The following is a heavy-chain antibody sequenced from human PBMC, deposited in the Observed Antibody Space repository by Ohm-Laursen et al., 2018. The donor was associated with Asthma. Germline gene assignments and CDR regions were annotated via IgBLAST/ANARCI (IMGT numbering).Heavy chain of an antibody. J-gene: IGHJ4*02. D-gene: IGHD1-26*01. V-gene: IGHV3-23*01. CDR1: GFTFNSYG. Sequence: GSLRLSCAASGFTFNSYGMTWVRLPPGKGLEWVSSINNYGDTTYYADCVKGRFTISRDNSNNILYLQLNSLTADDTAVYYCARGAGGSFFDSGGQGTLVPVSS. CDR2: INNYGDTT. CDR3: ARGAGGSFFDS.